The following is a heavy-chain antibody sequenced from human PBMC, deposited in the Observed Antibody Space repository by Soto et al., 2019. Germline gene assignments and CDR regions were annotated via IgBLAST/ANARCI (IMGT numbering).Heavy chain of an antibody. V-gene: IGHV4-31*03. D-gene: IGHD5-12*01. CDR3: ARESPYRTIVATIRVHDAFDI. J-gene: IGHJ3*02. CDR1: GGSISSGGYY. CDR2: IYYSGST. Sequence: SETLSLTCTVSGGSISSGGYYWSWIRQHPGKGLEWIGYIYYSGSTYYNPSLKSRVTISVDTSKNQFSLKLSSVTAADTAVYYCARESPYRTIVATIRVHDAFDIWGQGTMVTVSS.